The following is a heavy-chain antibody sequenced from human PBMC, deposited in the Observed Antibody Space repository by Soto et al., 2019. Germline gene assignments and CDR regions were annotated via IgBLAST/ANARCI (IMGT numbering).Heavy chain of an antibody. Sequence: ASVKVSCKASGYTFTSYAMHWVRQAPGQRLEWMGWINAGNGNTKYSQKFQGRVTITRDTSASTAYMELSSLRSEDTAVYYCARFFPYYGSGSPVYYYGMDVWGQGTTVTVSS. D-gene: IGHD3-10*01. V-gene: IGHV1-3*01. CDR2: INAGNGNT. J-gene: IGHJ6*02. CDR3: ARFFPYYGSGSPVYYYGMDV. CDR1: GYTFTSYA.